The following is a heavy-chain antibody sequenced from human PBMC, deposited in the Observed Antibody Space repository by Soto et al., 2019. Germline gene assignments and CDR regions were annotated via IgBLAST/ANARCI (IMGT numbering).Heavy chain of an antibody. CDR3: VRDRDLDRDMVHADL. CDR2: ISIRTGNI. V-gene: IGHV3-48*02. D-gene: IGHD5-18*01. Sequence: GGSLRLSCAASGFTFSSYAMSWVRQAPGKGLEWLADISIRTGNIYYADSVKGRFTISADNAENTVYLQMNSLRDEDTAVYFCVRDRDLDRDMVHADLWGQGTLVTV. J-gene: IGHJ4*01. CDR1: GFTFSSYA.